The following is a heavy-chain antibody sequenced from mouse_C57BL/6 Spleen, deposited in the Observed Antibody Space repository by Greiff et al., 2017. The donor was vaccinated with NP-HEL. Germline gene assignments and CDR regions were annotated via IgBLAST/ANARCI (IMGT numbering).Heavy chain of an antibody. D-gene: IGHD2-12*01. CDR2: INPSTGGT. CDR3: VYRGTSEAFAY. Sequence: EVQGVESGPELVKPGASVKISCKASGYSFTGYYMNWVKQSPEKSLEWIGEINPSTGGTTYNQKFKAKATLTVDKSSSTAYMQLKSLTSEDSAVYYCVYRGTSEAFAYWGQGTLVTVSA. CDR1: GYSFTGYY. V-gene: IGHV1-42*01. J-gene: IGHJ3*01.